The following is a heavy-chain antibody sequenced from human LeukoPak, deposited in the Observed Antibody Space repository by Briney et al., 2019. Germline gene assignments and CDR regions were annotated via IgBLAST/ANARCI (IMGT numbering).Heavy chain of an antibody. V-gene: IGHV4-59*08. J-gene: IGHJ4*02. Sequence: PSETLSLTCTVSGGSISGYYWSWVRQPPGKGLEWIGYIYHTGTTYSNPSLKSRVTISVDTSQNHFSLRLNSVTAADTAVYYCARYGHDYAWDYWGQGTLVTVSS. CDR2: IYHTGTT. CDR1: GGSISGYY. CDR3: ARYGHDYAWDY. D-gene: IGHD4-17*01.